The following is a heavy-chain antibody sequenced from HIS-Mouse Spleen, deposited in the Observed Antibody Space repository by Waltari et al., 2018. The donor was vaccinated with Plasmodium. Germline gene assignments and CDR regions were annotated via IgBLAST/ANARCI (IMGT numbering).Heavy chain of an antibody. J-gene: IGHJ1*01. CDR3: ARVLGYKAAAGTFVEYFQH. CDR2: INPNSGGT. D-gene: IGHD6-13*01. Sequence: QVQLVQSGAEVKKPGASVKVSCKASGYTFTGYYMHWVRQAPGHGLEWMGWINPNSGGTNYAQKFQGRVTMTRDTSSSTAYMELSRLRSDDTAVYYCARVLGYKAAAGTFVEYFQHWGQGTLVTVSS. V-gene: IGHV1-2*02. CDR1: GYTFTGYY.